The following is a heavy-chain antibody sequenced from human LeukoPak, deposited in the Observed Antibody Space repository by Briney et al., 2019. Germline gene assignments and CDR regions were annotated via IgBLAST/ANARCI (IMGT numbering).Heavy chain of an antibody. CDR2: ISGSGGST. CDR1: GFTFSNYA. J-gene: IGHJ6*03. V-gene: IGHV3-23*01. Sequence: GGSLRLSCAASGFTFSNYAMSWVRQAPGKGLEWVSGISGSGGSTYFADSVKGRFTISKDNSKNTLYLQMNSLRAEDTAIYYCAKDPIWSGYSSYYYYMDVWGRGTTVTVS. CDR3: AKDPIWSGYSSYYYYMDV. D-gene: IGHD3-3*01.